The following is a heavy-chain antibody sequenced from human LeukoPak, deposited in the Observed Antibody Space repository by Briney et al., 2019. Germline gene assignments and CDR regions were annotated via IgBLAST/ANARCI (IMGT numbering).Heavy chain of an antibody. D-gene: IGHD3-10*01. CDR3: ARNYYSSRGNYIPGGY. V-gene: IGHV1-2*02. CDR2: INTYSGDT. Sequence: ASVKVSCKASGYSFNDYYMHWVRQALGQGLQWMGWINTYSGDTTYAQKFQGRVTMTGDTSTRIAYMELNGLTSDDTAVYYCARNYYSSRGNYIPGGYWGQGTLVTVSS. CDR1: GYSFNDYY. J-gene: IGHJ4*02.